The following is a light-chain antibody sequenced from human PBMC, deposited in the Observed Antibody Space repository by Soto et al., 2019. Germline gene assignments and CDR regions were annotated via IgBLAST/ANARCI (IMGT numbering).Light chain of an antibody. CDR2: DAS. J-gene: IGKJ1*01. CDR3: QHSQA. CDR1: QSISRW. V-gene: IGKV1-5*01. Sequence: IQVTKSASTLSASVGDRVTITCRASQSISRWLDWYQQKPGKAPKLLIFDASGLDRGVPSRFNGSGSGTEFTRTISSQQPDDFGSYYCQHSQAFGQGTKVDIK.